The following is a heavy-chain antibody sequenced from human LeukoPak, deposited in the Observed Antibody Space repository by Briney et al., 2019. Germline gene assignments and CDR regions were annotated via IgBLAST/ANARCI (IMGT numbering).Heavy chain of an antibody. Sequence: PSETLSLTCTVSGGSIISYYWSWIRQPPGKGLGGIGYIYTSGSTNYNPSLKSRVTISVDTSKNQFSLKLSSVTAADTDVYYCARHGVIYSIRNLYYFDYWGQGTLVTVSS. V-gene: IGHV4-4*09. CDR2: IYTSGST. CDR1: GGSIISYY. CDR3: ARHGVIYSIRNLYYFDY. J-gene: IGHJ4*02. D-gene: IGHD6-13*01.